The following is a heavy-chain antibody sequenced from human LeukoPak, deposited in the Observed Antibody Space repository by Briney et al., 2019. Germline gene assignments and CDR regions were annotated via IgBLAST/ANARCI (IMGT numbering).Heavy chain of an antibody. CDR3: ARGRDYQELRFLEWLPPNWFDP. D-gene: IGHD3-3*01. Sequence: ASVEVSCKASGNTFTSYDINWVRQATGQGLEWMGWMNPNSGNTGYAQKFQGRVTMTRNTSISTAYMELSSLRSEDTAVYYCARGRDYQELRFLEWLPPNWFDPWGQGTLVTVSS. CDR2: MNPNSGNT. CDR1: GNTFTSYD. V-gene: IGHV1-8*01. J-gene: IGHJ5*02.